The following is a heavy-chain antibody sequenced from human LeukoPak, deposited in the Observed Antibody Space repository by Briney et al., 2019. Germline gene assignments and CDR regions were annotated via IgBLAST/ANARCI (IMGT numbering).Heavy chain of an antibody. J-gene: IGHJ6*03. CDR3: ARASSGDIVVVPAAMTPKNYYYMDV. CDR2: INAGNGNT. Sequence: ASVKVSCKASGYTFTSYAMHWVRQAPGQRLEWMGWINAGNGNTKYSQEFQGRVTITRDKSTSTAYMELSSLRSEDTAVYYCARASSGDIVVVPAAMTPKNYYYMDVWGKGTTVTVSS. CDR1: GYTFTSYA. D-gene: IGHD2-2*01. V-gene: IGHV1-3*03.